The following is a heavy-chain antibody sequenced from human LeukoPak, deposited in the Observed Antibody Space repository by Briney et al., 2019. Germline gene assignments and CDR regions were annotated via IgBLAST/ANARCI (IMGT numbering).Heavy chain of an antibody. V-gene: IGHV3-74*01. CDR2: INSDGSST. Sequence: GGSLRLSCAASGFTFSSYWMHWVRQAPGKGLVWVSRINSDGSSTIYADSVKGRFTISRDNAKNTLYLQMNSLRAEDTAVYYCARVLRYYDILTGYPRPYYFDYWGQGTLVTVSS. D-gene: IGHD3-9*01. CDR1: GFTFSSYW. J-gene: IGHJ4*02. CDR3: ARVLRYYDILTGYPRPYYFDY.